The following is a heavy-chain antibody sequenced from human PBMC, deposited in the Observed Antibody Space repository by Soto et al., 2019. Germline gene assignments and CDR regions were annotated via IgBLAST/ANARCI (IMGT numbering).Heavy chain of an antibody. D-gene: IGHD5-12*01. J-gene: IGHJ2*01. CDR3: AKVDANPSRWLQLDWYFDL. CDR2: ISGSGGST. CDR1: GFTFSSYA. V-gene: IGHV3-23*01. Sequence: EVQLLESGGGLVQPGGSLRLSCAASGFTFSSYAMSWVRQAPGKGLEWVSAISGSGGSTYYADSVKGRFTISRDNSKNTLYLPMNSLRAEDTAVYYCAKVDANPSRWLQLDWYFDLWGRGTLVTVSS.